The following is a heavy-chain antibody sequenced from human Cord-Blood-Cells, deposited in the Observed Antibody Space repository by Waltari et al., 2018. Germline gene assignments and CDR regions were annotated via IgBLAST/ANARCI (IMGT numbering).Heavy chain of an antibody. V-gene: IGHV1-69*09. J-gene: IGHJ3*02. CDR2: IIPSLGIA. CDR3: ARAYCSSTSCDAFDI. D-gene: IGHD2-2*01. Sequence: QVQLVQSGAEVKKPGSSVKVSCKASGGTFSSYAISWVRQAPGQGLAWMGRIIPSLGIANYAQKFQGRVTITADKSASTAYMELSSLRSEDTAVYYCARAYCSSTSCDAFDIWGQGTMVTVSS. CDR1: GGTFSSYA.